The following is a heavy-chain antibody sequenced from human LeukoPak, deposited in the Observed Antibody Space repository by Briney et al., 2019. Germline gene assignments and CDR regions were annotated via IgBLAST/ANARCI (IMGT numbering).Heavy chain of an antibody. J-gene: IGHJ6*02. CDR1: GFTFSSYG. D-gene: IGHD6-13*01. V-gene: IGHV3-33*01. CDR2: IWYDGSNK. Sequence: PGRSLRLSCAASGFTFSSYGMHWVRQAPGKGLEWVAVIWYDGSNKYYADSVKGRFTISRDNSKNTLYLQMNSLRAEDTAVYYCARGRSTSSSWYYYYGMDVWGQGTTVTVSS. CDR3: ARGRSTSSSWYYYYGMDV.